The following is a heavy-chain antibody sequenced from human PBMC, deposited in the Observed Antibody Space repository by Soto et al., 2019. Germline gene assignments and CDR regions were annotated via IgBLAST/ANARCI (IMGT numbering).Heavy chain of an antibody. CDR3: ARERPDGARLDP. Sequence: QVQLQESGPGLVKPSQTLSLTCTVSGGSISSGDYYWSWIRQPPGKGLEWIGYIYYSGSTYYSPSPKSRVTLSGDTSKNQCALKLSSVTAAHTAVYYCARERPDGARLDPWGQGTRVTVSS. V-gene: IGHV4-30-4*01. CDR1: GGSISSGDYY. J-gene: IGHJ5*02. CDR2: IYYSGST.